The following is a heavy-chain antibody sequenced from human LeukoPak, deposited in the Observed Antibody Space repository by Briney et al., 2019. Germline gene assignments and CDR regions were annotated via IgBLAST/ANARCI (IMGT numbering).Heavy chain of an antibody. CDR1: GGSISNTSYY. V-gene: IGHV4-39*07. D-gene: IGHD6-19*01. Sequence: SGTLSLTCTVSGGSISNTSYYWGWIRQPPGKGLEWIGSIYYTGSTYYNPSLKSRVTISLDTSKNQFSLKLSSVTAADTAVYYCARERESGWPFDYWGQGTLVTVSS. CDR3: ARERESGWPFDY. CDR2: IYYTGST. J-gene: IGHJ4*02.